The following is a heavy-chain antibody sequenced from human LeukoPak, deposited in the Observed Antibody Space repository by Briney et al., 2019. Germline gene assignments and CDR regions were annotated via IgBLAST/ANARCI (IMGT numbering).Heavy chain of an antibody. V-gene: IGHV4-39*01. Sequence: SETLSLTCIVSGGSISTSSYYWGWIRQPPGKGLEWIGSIYYNGITYYKPSLKSRVTIPVDTSKNQFSLKLTSVTAADTAVYYCASSSTVPNWFGPWGRGTLVTVS. CDR1: GGSISTSSYY. J-gene: IGHJ5*02. CDR2: IYYNGIT. D-gene: IGHD4-11*01. CDR3: ASSSTVPNWFGP.